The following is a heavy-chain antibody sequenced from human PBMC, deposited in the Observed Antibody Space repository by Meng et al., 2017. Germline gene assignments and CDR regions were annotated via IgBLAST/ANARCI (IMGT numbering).Heavy chain of an antibody. Sequence: GESLKISCAASGFTFSSYGMHWVRQAPGKGLEWVAVIWYDGSNKYYADSVKGRFTISRDNSKNTLYLQMNSLRAEDTAVYYCARELWFGNPFDIWGRGTMVTVSS. D-gene: IGHD3-10*01. J-gene: IGHJ3*02. V-gene: IGHV3-33*08. CDR2: IWYDGSNK. CDR1: GFTFSSYG. CDR3: ARELWFGNPFDI.